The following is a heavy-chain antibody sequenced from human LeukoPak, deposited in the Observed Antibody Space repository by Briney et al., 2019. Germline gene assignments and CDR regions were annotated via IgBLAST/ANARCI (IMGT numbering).Heavy chain of an antibody. CDR2: ISSSSSYI. CDR1: GFTFSSYS. J-gene: IGHJ4*02. CDR3: AKGPAILTGSGDY. V-gene: IGHV3-21*04. Sequence: NPGGSLRLSCAASGFTFSSYSMNWVRQAPGKGLEWVSSISSSSSYIYYADSVKGRFTISRDNSKNTLYLEMNSLRAEDTAVYYCAKGPAILTGSGDYWGQGTLVTVSS. D-gene: IGHD3-9*01.